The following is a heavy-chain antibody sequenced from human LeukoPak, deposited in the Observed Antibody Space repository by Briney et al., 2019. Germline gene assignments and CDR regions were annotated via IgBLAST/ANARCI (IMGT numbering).Heavy chain of an antibody. CDR3: ARERSASDAFDI. J-gene: IGHJ3*02. Sequence: GGSLRLSCAASGFTVSSNYMSWVRQAPGKGLEWVSVIYSGGSTYYADSVKGRFTISRDNYKNTLYLQMNSLRAEDTAVYYCARERSASDAFDIWGQGTMVTVSS. CDR2: IYSGGST. V-gene: IGHV3-53*01. CDR1: GFTVSSNY.